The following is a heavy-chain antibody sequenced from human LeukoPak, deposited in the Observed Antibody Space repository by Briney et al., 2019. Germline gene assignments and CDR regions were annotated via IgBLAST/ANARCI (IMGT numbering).Heavy chain of an antibody. J-gene: IGHJ4*02. CDR1: GFTFSSIW. CDR3: AKNGGPHGMDV. Sequence: GGSLRLSCAASGFTFSSIWMSWVRQAPGKGLEWVANIKHDGSETNYVDSVKGRFTISRDNAKNSLHLQMNSLRVEDTAVYYCAKNGGPHGMDVRGQGTLVTVSS. V-gene: IGHV3-7*02. D-gene: IGHD3-16*01. CDR2: IKHDGSET.